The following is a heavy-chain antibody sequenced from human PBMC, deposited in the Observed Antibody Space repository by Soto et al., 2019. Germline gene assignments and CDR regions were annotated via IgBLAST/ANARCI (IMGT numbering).Heavy chain of an antibody. CDR1: GDSISDYY. J-gene: IGHJ4*02. D-gene: IGHD7-27*01. V-gene: IGHV4-59*01. CDR2: IYYGGST. Sequence: QVQLQESGPGLVKPSETLSLTCTLSGDSISDYYWSWIRQPPGRGLEWIGYIYYGGSTKYNPSLKSRVTMSGDRSKNQFSLKLTSVTAADTAVYYCARDNWGLFDYWGQGTLVTVSS. CDR3: ARDNWGLFDY.